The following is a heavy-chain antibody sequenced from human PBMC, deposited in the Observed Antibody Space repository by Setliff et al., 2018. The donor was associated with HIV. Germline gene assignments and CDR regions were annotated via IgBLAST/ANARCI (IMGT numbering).Heavy chain of an antibody. V-gene: IGHV1-69*05. CDR1: GGTFSSYA. Sequence: SVKVSCKASGGTFSSYAISWVRQAPGQGLEWMGGIIPVFGTANYAQKFQDRVTFTTAESTVYMEVSSLRSDDTAVYYCARRTVTNSYWYYYMDVWGNGTTVTVS. D-gene: IGHD4-4*01. CDR2: IIPVFGTA. J-gene: IGHJ6*03. CDR3: ARRTVTNSYWYYYMDV.